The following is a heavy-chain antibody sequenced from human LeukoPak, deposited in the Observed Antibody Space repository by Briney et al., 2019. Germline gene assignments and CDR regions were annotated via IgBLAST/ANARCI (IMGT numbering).Heavy chain of an antibody. CDR3: AREMGVQHFDSSGYCFSAFDI. J-gene: IGHJ3*02. CDR1: GFTFRRYI. Sequence: GSSLRLSCSASGFTFRRYIIHWVRQAPGKGLEWLEVISYDGSNKYYADSVKGRFTISRDNSKNTVYLQMKSLRAEDTTVYYCAREMGVQHFDSSGYCFSAFDIWGQGTVVTVSS. D-gene: IGHD3-22*01. CDR2: ISYDGSNK. V-gene: IGHV3-30*01.